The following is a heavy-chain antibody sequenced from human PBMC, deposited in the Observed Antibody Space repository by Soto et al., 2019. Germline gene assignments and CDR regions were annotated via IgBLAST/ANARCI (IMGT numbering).Heavy chain of an antibody. CDR1: GGSFSGYY. CDR2: INHSGST. V-gene: IGHV4-34*01. J-gene: IGHJ4*02. D-gene: IGHD6-6*01. Sequence: SETLSLTCAVYGGSFSGYYWSWIRQPPGKGLEWIGEINHSGSTNYNPSLKSRVTISVDTSKNQFSLKLSSVTAADTAVYYCAREGGSSSGRKYYFDYWGQGTLVTVSS. CDR3: AREGGSSSGRKYYFDY.